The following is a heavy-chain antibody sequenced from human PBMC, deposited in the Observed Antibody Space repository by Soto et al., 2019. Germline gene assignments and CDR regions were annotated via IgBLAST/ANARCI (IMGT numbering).Heavy chain of an antibody. CDR1: GGTFSNYT. CDR2: IIPVFRTT. V-gene: IGHV1-69*01. J-gene: IGHJ6*02. Sequence: VQLVQSGAEVKKPGSSVKVFCKASGGTFSNYTISWVRQAPGQGLEWMGGIIPVFRTTDYEQKFQGRVTITADGSTSTAYMKLSSLISADTAVYYCARSSPYIVVRKPTGNQDYYGMDVWGQGTTVTVSS. D-gene: IGHD2-2*01. CDR3: ARSSPYIVVRKPTGNQDYYGMDV.